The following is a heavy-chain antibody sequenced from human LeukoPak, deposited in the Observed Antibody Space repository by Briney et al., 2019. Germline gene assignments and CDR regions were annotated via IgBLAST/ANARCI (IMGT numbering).Heavy chain of an antibody. CDR3: GGSRSFF. Sequence: GGSLRLSCAASGFNFNSNSMNWVRQAPGKGLEWVSTISVSGGNTYYADSVKGRFTISRDNSKNTLYLQMSSLRADDTAVYYCGGSRSFFWGQGTLVTVSS. CDR1: GFNFNSNS. CDR2: ISVSGGNT. V-gene: IGHV3-23*01. D-gene: IGHD6-6*01. J-gene: IGHJ4*02.